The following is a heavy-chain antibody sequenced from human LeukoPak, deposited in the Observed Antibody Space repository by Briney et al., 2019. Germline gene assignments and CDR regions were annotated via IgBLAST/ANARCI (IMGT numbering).Heavy chain of an antibody. CDR3: ARVKWFGELLLDY. J-gene: IGHJ4*02. D-gene: IGHD3-10*01. Sequence: GASVKVSCKASGGTFSSYAISWVRQAPGQGLEWMGRIIPILGIANYAQKLQGRVTITADKSTSTAYMELSSLRSEDTAVYYCARVKWFGELLLDYWGQGTLVTVSS. V-gene: IGHV1-69*04. CDR2: IIPILGIA. CDR1: GGTFSSYA.